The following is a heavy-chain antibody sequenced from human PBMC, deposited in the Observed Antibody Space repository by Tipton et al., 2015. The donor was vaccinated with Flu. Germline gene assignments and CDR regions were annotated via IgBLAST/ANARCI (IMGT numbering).Heavy chain of an antibody. D-gene: IGHD6-13*01. CDR3: TRDLGKVAPSDV. CDR1: GFTVSGNF. V-gene: IGHV3-66*02. CDR2: FYSDSRI. J-gene: IGHJ6*02. Sequence: SLRLSCAASGFTVSGNFMSWVRQAPGKGLEWVSIFYSDSRIYYADSVKGRFTVSRDNSKNTLYLQMNSLRTEDTAVYYCTRDLGKVAPSDVWGQGTTVTVSS.